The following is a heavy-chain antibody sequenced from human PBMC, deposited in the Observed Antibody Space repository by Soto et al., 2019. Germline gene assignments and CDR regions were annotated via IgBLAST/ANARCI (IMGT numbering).Heavy chain of an antibody. J-gene: IGHJ6*02. V-gene: IGHV3-30*18. CDR3: AKDRGYSSSWEYYCYYYGRDA. D-gene: IGHD6-13*01. Sequence: GGSLSLSCAASGFTFSSYGMNWVRQAPGKGLEWVAVISYDGSNKYYADSVKGRFTISRDNSKNTLYLQMNSLRAEEKAVYYCAKDRGYSSSWEYYCYYYGRDAWGQGTTVTIAS. CDR2: ISYDGSNK. CDR1: GFTFSSYG.